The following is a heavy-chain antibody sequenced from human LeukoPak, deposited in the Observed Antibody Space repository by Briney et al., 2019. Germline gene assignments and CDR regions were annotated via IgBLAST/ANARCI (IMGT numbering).Heavy chain of an antibody. J-gene: IGHJ4*02. V-gene: IGHV3-23*01. Sequence: PGGSLRLSCAASGFSLTNFAMSWVRQARGKGLEWVSLIIGSSGDTFYAGSVKGRFTISRDNSKNRLYLQMNSLRAEDTALYYCAKGAYDYIEMGYFDYWGQGTLVTVSS. CDR2: IIGSSGDT. CDR1: GFSLTNFA. CDR3: AKGAYDYIEMGYFDY. D-gene: IGHD5-12*01.